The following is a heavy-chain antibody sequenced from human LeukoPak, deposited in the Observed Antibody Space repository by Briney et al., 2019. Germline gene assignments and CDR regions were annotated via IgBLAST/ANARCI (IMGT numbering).Heavy chain of an antibody. Sequence: SQTLSLTCTVSGGSISSGSYYWSWIRQPAGKGLEWIGRIYTSGSTNYNPSLKSRVTISVDTSKNQFSLKLSSVTAADTAVYYCARDGIRGHSYGYANYYYYMDVWGKGSTVTVS. D-gene: IGHD5-18*01. CDR2: IYTSGST. V-gene: IGHV4-61*02. CDR3: ARDGIRGHSYGYANYYYYMDV. J-gene: IGHJ6*03. CDR1: GGSISSGSYY.